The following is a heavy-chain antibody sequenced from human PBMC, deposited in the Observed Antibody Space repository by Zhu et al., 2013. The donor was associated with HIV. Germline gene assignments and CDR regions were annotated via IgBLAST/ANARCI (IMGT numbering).Heavy chain of an antibody. CDR1: GYTFTGYY. Sequence: QVQLVQSGADVKKPGASMKVSCKTSGYTFTGYYLHWVRQAPGQGLEWMGWINPKSGGTIYAQRFQGRVTMTSDTSINTAYMELTRLRSDDTAVYYCVTLVPGTLFIVYWGQEPWSPSPQ. J-gene: IGHJ4*01. V-gene: IGHV1-2*02. D-gene: IGHD1-1*01. CDR3: VTLVPGTLFIVY. CDR2: INPKSGGT.